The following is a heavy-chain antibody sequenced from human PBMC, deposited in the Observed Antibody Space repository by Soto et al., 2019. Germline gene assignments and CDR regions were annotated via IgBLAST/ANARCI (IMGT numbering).Heavy chain of an antibody. D-gene: IGHD5-18*01. J-gene: IGHJ4*02. CDR1: GVTVSSNY. Sequence: EVQLVESGGGLVQPGGSLRLSCAASGVTVSSNYMSWVRQAPGKGLEWVSVIYSGGSTYYADSVKGRFTISRDNSKNTRYLQMNSLRGEDTAVYYCARHGYNYGGGYFDYWGQGTLVTVCS. CDR3: ARHGYNYGGGYFDY. V-gene: IGHV3-66*04. CDR2: IYSGGST.